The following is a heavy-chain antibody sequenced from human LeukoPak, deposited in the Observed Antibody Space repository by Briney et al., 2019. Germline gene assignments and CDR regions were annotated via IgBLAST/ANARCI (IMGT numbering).Heavy chain of an antibody. D-gene: IGHD1-26*01. CDR1: GGSISSYY. CDR2: IYYSGST. CDR3: ARNIYYAGWGATFDI. V-gene: IGHV4-59*01. Sequence: PSETLSLTCTVSGGSISSYYWSWIRQPPGKGLEWIGYIYYSGSTSYSGNTNYNPSLKSRVTILVDTSKNQFSLKLSSVTAADTAVYYCARNIYYAGWGATFDIWGQGTMVTVSS. J-gene: IGHJ3*02.